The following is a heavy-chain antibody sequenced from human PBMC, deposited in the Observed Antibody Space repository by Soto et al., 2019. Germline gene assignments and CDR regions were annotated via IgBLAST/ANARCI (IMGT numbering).Heavy chain of an antibody. CDR3: ANHGGFDF. V-gene: IGHV3-23*01. Sequence: EGQLLQSGGGLVQPGASLRLSCAASGFTFSSSGMSWVRQAPGKGLEWVSSISIRGDYRYYADSVKGRVTISRDNSKNTLYLQMSSLPAEDTALYYCANHGGFDFWGQGTMVAFSS. CDR2: ISIRGDYR. J-gene: IGHJ3*01. D-gene: IGHD4-17*01. CDR1: GFTFSSSG.